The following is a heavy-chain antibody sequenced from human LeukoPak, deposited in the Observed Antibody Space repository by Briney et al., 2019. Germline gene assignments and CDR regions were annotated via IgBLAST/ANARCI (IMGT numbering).Heavy chain of an antibody. CDR1: GYRFTSYW. CDR2: IYLGDSDT. CDR3: ARPGVPLHYYDSSPYYFDY. D-gene: IGHD3-22*01. J-gene: IGHJ4*02. V-gene: IGHV5-51*01. Sequence: GESLKISCKGSGYRFTSYWIGWVRQMPGKGLEWMGIIYLGDSDTKYSPSFQGQVTISADKSISTAYLQWSSLKASDTAMYYCARPGVPLHYYDSSPYYFDYWGQGTLVTVSS.